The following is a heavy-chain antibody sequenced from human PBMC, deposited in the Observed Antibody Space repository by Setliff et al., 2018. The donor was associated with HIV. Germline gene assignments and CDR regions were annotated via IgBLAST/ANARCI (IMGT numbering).Heavy chain of an antibody. CDR1: GYTFTSYG. CDR2: IGAAKGNT. CDR3: AREADVLSRHYYYYRDV. Sequence: ASVKVSCKARGYTFTSYGIHWVRQAPGQRLEWLGWIGAAKGNTQYSHNFQGRVSITRDTAATTAYMELRSMRSEDTAVYFCAREADVLSRHYYYYRDVWGKGTMVTVSS. V-gene: IGHV1-3*01. J-gene: IGHJ6*03.